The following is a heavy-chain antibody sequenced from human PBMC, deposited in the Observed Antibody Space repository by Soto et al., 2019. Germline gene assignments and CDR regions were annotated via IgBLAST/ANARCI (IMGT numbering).Heavy chain of an antibody. Sequence: TSETLSLTCTVSGGSISSGGYYWSWIRQHPGKGLEWIGYIYYSGSTYYNPSLRSRVTISVDTSKNQFSLKLSSVTAADTAVYYCARTISITGTIFDYWGQGTLVTVSS. CDR3: ARTISITGTIFDY. CDR2: IYYSGST. CDR1: GGSISSGGYY. V-gene: IGHV4-31*03. D-gene: IGHD1-20*01. J-gene: IGHJ4*02.